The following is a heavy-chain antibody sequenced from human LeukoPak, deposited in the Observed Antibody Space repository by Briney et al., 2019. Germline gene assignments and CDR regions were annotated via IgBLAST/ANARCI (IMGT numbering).Heavy chain of an antibody. CDR3: ARADSNHQSDYYYYYYGMDV. V-gene: IGHV3-21*04. CDR1: GFTFSSYS. D-gene: IGHD4-11*01. CDR2: ISSSSSYI. J-gene: IGHJ6*02. Sequence: GGSLRLSCAASGFTFSSYSMNWVRQAPGKGLEWVSSISSSSSYIYYADSVKGRFTISRDNAKNSLYLQMNSLRAEDTAVYYCARADSNHQSDYYYYYYGMDVWGQGTTVTVSS.